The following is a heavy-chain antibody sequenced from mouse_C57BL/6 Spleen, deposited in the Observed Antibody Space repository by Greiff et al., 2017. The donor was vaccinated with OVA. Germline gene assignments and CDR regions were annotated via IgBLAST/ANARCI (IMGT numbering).Heavy chain of an antibody. CDR2: ISDGGSYT. D-gene: IGHD1-1*01. V-gene: IGHV5-4*01. CDR1: GFTFSSYA. CDR3: ARDKSGGSSYGWYFDV. Sequence: EVQLQESGGGLVKPGGSLKLSCAASGFTFSSYAMSWVRQTPEKRLEWVATISDGGSYTYYPDNVKGRFTISRDNAKNNLYLQMSHLKSEDTAMYYCARDKSGGSSYGWYFDVWGTGTTVTVSS. J-gene: IGHJ1*03.